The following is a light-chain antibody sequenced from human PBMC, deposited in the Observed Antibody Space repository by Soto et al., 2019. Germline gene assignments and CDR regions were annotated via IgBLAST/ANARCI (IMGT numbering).Light chain of an antibody. J-gene: IGLJ1*01. V-gene: IGLV2-14*01. Sequence: QSVLTQPASVSGSPGRSITISCTGTSSDVGAYNYASWYQQYPGEAPKVIIYDVSHRPAGVSNRFSGSKSGNTASLTISGLQTQDEADYYCSSYTSATTYVFGTGTQLTVL. CDR1: SSDVGAYNY. CDR2: DVS. CDR3: SSYTSATTYV.